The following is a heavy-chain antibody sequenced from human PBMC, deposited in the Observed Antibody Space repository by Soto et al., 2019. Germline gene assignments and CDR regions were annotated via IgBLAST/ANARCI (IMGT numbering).Heavy chain of an antibody. Sequence: GGSLRLSCAASGFTFSSYGMSWVRQAPGKGLEWVSAISGSGGSTYYADSVKGRFTISRDNSKNTLYLQMNSLRAEDTAVYYCAKDLEYCSGGSCYATPAHGMDVWGQGTTVTVSS. V-gene: IGHV3-23*01. CDR2: ISGSGGST. J-gene: IGHJ6*02. CDR3: AKDLEYCSGGSCYATPAHGMDV. D-gene: IGHD2-15*01. CDR1: GFTFSSYG.